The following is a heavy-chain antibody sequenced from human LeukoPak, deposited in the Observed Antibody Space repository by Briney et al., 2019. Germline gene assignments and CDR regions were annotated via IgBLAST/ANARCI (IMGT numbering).Heavy chain of an antibody. J-gene: IGHJ6*03. CDR2: INHSGST. Sequence: SETLSLTCAVYGGSFSGYYWSWIRQPPGKGLDWFGEINHSGSTNYNPSLKSRVTISVDTSKNQFSLKLSSVTAADTAVYYCARRILYYYYMDVWGEGTTVTVSS. V-gene: IGHV4-34*01. CDR1: GGSFSGYY. D-gene: IGHD2/OR15-2a*01. CDR3: ARRILYYYYMDV.